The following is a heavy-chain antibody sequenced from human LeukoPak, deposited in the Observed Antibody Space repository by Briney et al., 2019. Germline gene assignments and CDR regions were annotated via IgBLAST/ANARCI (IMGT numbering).Heavy chain of an antibody. CDR1: GYTFTSYY. V-gene: IGHV1-46*01. D-gene: IGHD2-15*01. CDR3: ARAIGIYCSGGSCYCDY. J-gene: IGHJ4*02. CDR2: INPSGGST. Sequence: ASVKVSCKASGYTFTSYYMHWVRQAPGQGLEWMGIINPSGGSTSYAQKFQGRVTITRDTSTSTVYMELSSLRSEDTAVYYCARAIGIYCSGGSCYCDYWGQGTLVTVSS.